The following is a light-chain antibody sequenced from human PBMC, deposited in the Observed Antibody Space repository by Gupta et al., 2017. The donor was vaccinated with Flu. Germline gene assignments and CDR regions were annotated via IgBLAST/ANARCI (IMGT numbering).Light chain of an antibody. CDR3: QQSNTIPRS. Sequence: GDTVTLTCRASQNIKMYLNWYQHKPGKPPKLLIYTAFTLQSGVPSRFSGGGSGTEFTLTINGLQPEDFATYYCQQSNTIPRSFGQGTKVEVK. V-gene: IGKV1-39*01. CDR2: TAF. CDR1: QNIKMY. J-gene: IGKJ1*01.